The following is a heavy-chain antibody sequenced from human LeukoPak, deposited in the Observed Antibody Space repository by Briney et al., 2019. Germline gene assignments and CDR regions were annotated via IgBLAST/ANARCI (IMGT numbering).Heavy chain of an antibody. CDR3: ARNYYDSSGEFDY. Sequence: LETLSLTCTVSGGSIDTYYWNWIRQPPGKGLEWIGYVFHTGSTNYNPSLKSRVTISVDTSKNQFSLKLSSVTAADTAVYYCARNYYDSSGEFDYWGQGTLVTVSS. CDR1: GGSIDTYY. CDR2: VFHTGST. V-gene: IGHV4-59*01. J-gene: IGHJ4*02. D-gene: IGHD3-22*01.